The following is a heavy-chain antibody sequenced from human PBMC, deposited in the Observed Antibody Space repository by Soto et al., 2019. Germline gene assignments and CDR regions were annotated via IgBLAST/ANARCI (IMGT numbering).Heavy chain of an antibody. Sequence: SLRLSCAASGFTFSNAWMSWVRQAPGKGLEWVGRIKSKTDGGTTDYAAPVKGRFTISRDDSKNTLYLQMNSLKTEDTAVYYCTTDLTYYYDSSGYYRLDYWGQGTLVTVSS. CDR2: IKSKTDGGTT. CDR1: GFTFSNAW. V-gene: IGHV3-15*01. D-gene: IGHD3-22*01. CDR3: TTDLTYYYDSSGYYRLDY. J-gene: IGHJ4*02.